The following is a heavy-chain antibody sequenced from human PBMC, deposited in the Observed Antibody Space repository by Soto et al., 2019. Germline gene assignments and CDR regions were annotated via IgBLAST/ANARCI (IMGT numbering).Heavy chain of an antibody. CDR2: TYGAGLT. CDR3: ARAPAGPSPRWDV. J-gene: IGHJ6*02. V-gene: IGHV4-30-2*01. Sequence: LSLTCTVSGGSISSGDYSWSWIRQPPGKGLEWIGYTYGAGLTYYNPSLKSRVTISVDKSKNQFSLNLSSVTAADTALYYCARAPAGPSPRWDVWGQGTMVTVSS. D-gene: IGHD3-10*01. CDR1: GGSISSGDYS.